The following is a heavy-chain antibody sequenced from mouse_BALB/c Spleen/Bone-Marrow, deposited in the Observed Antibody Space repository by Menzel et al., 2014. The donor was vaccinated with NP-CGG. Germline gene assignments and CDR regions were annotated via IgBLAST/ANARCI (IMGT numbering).Heavy chain of an antibody. CDR3: VRSRLRDWYFDV. D-gene: IGHD1-2*01. V-gene: IGHV1S56*01. CDR2: IFPGDSTT. CDR1: GNTFTSYD. J-gene: IGHJ1*01. Sequence: QVQLKESGVELVKPGASVKLSCKASGNTFTSYDINWVRQRPEQGLEWIGWIFPGDSTTKYNEKFKGKATLSTDKSSSTVHMQLSRLTSEDSAVRFCVRSRLRDWYFDVWGAGTTVTISS.